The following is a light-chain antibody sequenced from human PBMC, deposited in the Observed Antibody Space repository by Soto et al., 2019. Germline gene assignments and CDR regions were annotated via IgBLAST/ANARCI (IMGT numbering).Light chain of an antibody. V-gene: IGKV3-11*01. CDR3: QQRSNWPPIT. J-gene: IGKJ5*01. CDR2: DAS. Sequence: EIVFSLSPATLSLSKGERATLSCRASQSVSSYLAWYQQKPGQAPRLLIYDASNRATGIPARFSGSGSGTDFTLTISSLEPEDFAVYYCQQRSNWPPITFGQGTRLEIK. CDR1: QSVSSY.